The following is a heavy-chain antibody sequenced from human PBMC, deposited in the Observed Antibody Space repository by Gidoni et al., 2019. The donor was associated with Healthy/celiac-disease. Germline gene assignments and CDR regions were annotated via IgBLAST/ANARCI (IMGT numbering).Heavy chain of an antibody. Sequence: EVQLVESGGGLVKPGGSLRLSCAASGFTFSSYSMNWVRPAPGKGLEWVSYISSSSSYIYYADSVKGRFTISRDNAKNSLYLQMNSLRAEDTAVYYCARDRGYYDSSFGYWGQGTLVTVSS. J-gene: IGHJ4*02. D-gene: IGHD3-22*01. V-gene: IGHV3-21*01. CDR1: GFTFSSYS. CDR3: ARDRGYYDSSFGY. CDR2: ISSSSSYI.